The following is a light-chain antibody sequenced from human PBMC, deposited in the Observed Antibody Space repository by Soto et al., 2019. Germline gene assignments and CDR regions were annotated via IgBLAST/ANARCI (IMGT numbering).Light chain of an antibody. Sequence: SALTQPASVSGSPGQSITISCTGTSSDVGGYNYVSWYQQHPGKVPKLMIYEVSNRPSGVSYRFSGSKSGNTASLTISGLQAEDDADYYCSSHTSTNTRVFGTGTKVTVL. CDR1: SSDVGGYNY. CDR2: EVS. CDR3: SSHTSTNTRV. V-gene: IGLV2-14*01. J-gene: IGLJ1*01.